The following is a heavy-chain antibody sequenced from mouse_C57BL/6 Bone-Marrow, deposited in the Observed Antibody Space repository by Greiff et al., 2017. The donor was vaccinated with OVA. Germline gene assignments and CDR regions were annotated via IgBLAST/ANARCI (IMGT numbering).Heavy chain of an antibody. D-gene: IGHD4-1*01. J-gene: IGHJ4*01. CDR1: GYTFTSYW. CDR3: ARTGTLYYYAMDY. Sequence: QVQLKQPGAELVKPGASVKLSCKASGYTFTSYWMHWVKQRPGRGLEWIGRIDPNSGGTKYNEKFKSKATLTVDKPSSTAYMQLSSLTSEDSAVYYCARTGTLYYYAMDYWGQGTSVTVSS. V-gene: IGHV1-72*01. CDR2: IDPNSGGT.